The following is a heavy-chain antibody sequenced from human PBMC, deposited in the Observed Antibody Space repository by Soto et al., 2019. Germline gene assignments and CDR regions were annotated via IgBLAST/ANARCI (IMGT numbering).Heavy chain of an antibody. V-gene: IGHV5-51*01. CDR2: IYPGDSDT. D-gene: IGHD6-13*01. CDR1: GYSFTSYW. Sequence: EVQLVQSGAEVKKPGESLKISCKGSGYSFTSYWIDWVRQMPGKGLECMGIIYPGDSDTRYSPSFQGQVTISADKSISTAYLQWSSLKASDTAMYYCARTAAAGKYYYGMDVWGQGTTVTVSS. J-gene: IGHJ6*02. CDR3: ARTAAAGKYYYGMDV.